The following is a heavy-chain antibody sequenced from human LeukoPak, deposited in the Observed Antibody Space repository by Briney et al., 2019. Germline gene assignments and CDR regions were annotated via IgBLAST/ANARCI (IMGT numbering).Heavy chain of an antibody. D-gene: IGHD3-22*01. Sequence: GESLKISCKGSGYTFTYYYIDWVRQMPGKGLEWMGIIYPGDSGARYSPSFQGQVTISVDKSINTTYLQWSSLKASDTAMYYCARRGCYYFDHYQALDIWGLGAMVTVSS. CDR3: ARRGCYYFDHYQALDI. CDR2: IYPGDSGA. CDR1: GYTFTYYY. J-gene: IGHJ3*02. V-gene: IGHV5-51*01.